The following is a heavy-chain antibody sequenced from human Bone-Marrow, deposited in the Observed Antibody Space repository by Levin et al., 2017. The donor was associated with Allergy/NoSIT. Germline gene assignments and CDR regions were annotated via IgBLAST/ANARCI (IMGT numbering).Heavy chain of an antibody. J-gene: IGHJ2*01. CDR1: AHRFSDYH. D-gene: IGHD4-23*01. CDR3: AREADYGGNYWYFDL. CDR2: INPNSGAT. V-gene: IGHV1-2*06. Sequence: ASVKVSCKASAHRFSDYHINWVRQAPGQGLEWMGRINPNSGATSYAHQFLGRVTMTSDASISTAYMELRGLRSDDTAMYFCAREADYGGNYWYFDLWGRGTLLTVSS.